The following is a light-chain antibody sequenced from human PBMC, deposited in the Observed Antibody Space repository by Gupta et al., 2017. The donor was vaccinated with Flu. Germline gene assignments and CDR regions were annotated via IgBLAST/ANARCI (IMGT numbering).Light chain of an antibody. CDR2: GAS. J-gene: IGKJ2*02. V-gene: IGKV3-15*01. CDR3: QQYNNWPPRLRRT. CDR1: QSVSSN. Sequence: EIVMTQSPATLSVSPGERATLSCRASQSVSSNLAWYQQKPGQAPRLLIYGASTRATGIPARFSGSVSGTEFTLTISSLQSEDFAVYYCQQYNNWPPRLRRTFGQGTKLEIK.